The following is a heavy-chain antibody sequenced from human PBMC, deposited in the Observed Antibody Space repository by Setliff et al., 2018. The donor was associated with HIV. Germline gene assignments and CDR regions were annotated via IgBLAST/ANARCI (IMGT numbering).Heavy chain of an antibody. V-gene: IGHV3-23*01. Sequence: GSLRLSCAASGFTFSSYAITWVRQAPGKGLEWVSAISGSGGSTYYADSVKGRFTISRDNAKKSLYLQMNSLRAEDTALYYCARDYSRYTWNYFDYWGQGTLVTAPQ. CDR2: ISGSGGST. CDR3: ARDYSRYTWNYFDY. J-gene: IGHJ4*02. D-gene: IGHD1-20*01. CDR1: GFTFSSYA.